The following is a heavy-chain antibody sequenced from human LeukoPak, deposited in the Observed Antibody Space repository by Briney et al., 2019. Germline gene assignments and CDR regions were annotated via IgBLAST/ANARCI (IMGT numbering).Heavy chain of an antibody. J-gene: IGHJ4*02. V-gene: IGHV1-18*01. CDR2: ISVYNGNT. CDR3: ARETYYYGSGSYYLDY. D-gene: IGHD3-10*01. Sequence: ASVKVSCKASGYTFTSYGISWVRQAPGQGLEWMGWISVYNGNTNYAQKLQGRVTMTTDTSTSTAYMELRSLRSDDTAVYYCARETYYYGSGSYYLDYWGQGTLVTVSS. CDR1: GYTFTSYG.